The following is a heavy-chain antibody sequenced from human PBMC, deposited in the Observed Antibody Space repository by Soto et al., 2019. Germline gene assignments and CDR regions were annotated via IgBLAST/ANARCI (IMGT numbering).Heavy chain of an antibody. V-gene: IGHV3-33*01. D-gene: IGHD1-26*01. Sequence: QVQLGESGGGVGQPGWSLRLSCAASGFTFSTYGMHWVRQAPGKGLEWVAVIWYDGSNKYYADSVKGRFTISRDNSKNTLYLQMNSLRVEDXXXXYCARDGSGSTHQFDYWGQGTLVTVXS. CDR2: IWYDGSNK. CDR1: GFTFSTYG. J-gene: IGHJ4*02. CDR3: ARDGSGSTHQFDY.